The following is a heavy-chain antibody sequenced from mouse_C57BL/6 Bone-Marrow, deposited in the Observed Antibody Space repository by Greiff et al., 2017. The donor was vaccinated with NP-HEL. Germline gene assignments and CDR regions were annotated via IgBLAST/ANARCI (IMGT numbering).Heavy chain of an antibody. CDR1: GYTFTDYN. D-gene: IGHD6-1*01. J-gene: IGHJ3*01. Sequence: EVQLQQSGPELVKPGASVTMSCTASGYTFTDYNMHWVKQSHGKSLEWIGYINPNNGGTSYNQKVKGKATLTVNKSSSTDYMEVRSLTSEDSAVYYCASSQGAYWGQGTLVTVSA. CDR3: ASSQGAY. CDR2: INPNNGGT. V-gene: IGHV1-22*01.